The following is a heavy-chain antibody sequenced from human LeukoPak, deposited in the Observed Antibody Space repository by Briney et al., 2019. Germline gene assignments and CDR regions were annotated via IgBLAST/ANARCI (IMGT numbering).Heavy chain of an antibody. CDR3: ARSAYYYDSSGPLGRFDY. J-gene: IGHJ4*02. CDR1: SGSISSYY. V-gene: IGHV4-4*09. D-gene: IGHD3-22*01. Sequence: PSETLSLTCTVSSGSISSYYWSWIRQPPGKGLEWIGYIYTSGSANFNPSLKSRVTISVDTSKNQFSLKLSSVTAADTAVYYCARSAYYYDSSGPLGRFDYWGQGTLVTVSS. CDR2: IYTSGSA.